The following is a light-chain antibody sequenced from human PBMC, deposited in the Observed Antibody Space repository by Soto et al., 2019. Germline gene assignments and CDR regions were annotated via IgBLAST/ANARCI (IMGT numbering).Light chain of an antibody. CDR1: QSVSSSF. J-gene: IGKJ1*01. CDR2: GAS. CDR3: QQYDSSPWT. V-gene: IGKV3-20*01. Sequence: EIVLTQSPGTLSLSPGERATLSCRASQSVSSSFLAWYQQKPGQAPRLLIYGASTRATGLPDRFSGSGSGTDLPLTISRLEPEDFAVYYCQQYDSSPWTFGQGTKVEIK.